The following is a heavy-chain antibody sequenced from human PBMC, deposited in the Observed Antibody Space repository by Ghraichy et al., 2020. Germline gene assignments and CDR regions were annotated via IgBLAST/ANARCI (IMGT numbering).Heavy chain of an antibody. Sequence: SETLSLTCAVSGGSINNNNYYWGWIRQPPGKGLEWIINVHYSGNTYYNPSLRSRVTTSVDTAKNQFSLSLSSVTAADTAVYYCARGYCSGERGNNYYYAMDVWGQGTTVTVSS. CDR1: GGSINNNNYY. D-gene: IGHD2-15*01. CDR2: VHYSGNT. CDR3: ARGYCSGERGNNYYYAMDV. V-gene: IGHV4-39*01. J-gene: IGHJ6*02.